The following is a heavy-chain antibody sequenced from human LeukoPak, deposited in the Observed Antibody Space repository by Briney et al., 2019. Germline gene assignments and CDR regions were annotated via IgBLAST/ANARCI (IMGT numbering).Heavy chain of an antibody. CDR3: ARVGYSSSWYFDY. V-gene: IGHV4-38-2*02. J-gene: IGHJ4*02. Sequence: SETLSLTCTVSGYSISSGYYWGWIRQPPGKGLEWIGSIYHSGSTYYNPSLKSRVTISVDTSKNQFSLKLSSVTAADTAVYYCARVGYSSSWYFDYWGQGTLVTVSS. CDR1: GYSISSGYY. CDR2: IYHSGST. D-gene: IGHD6-13*01.